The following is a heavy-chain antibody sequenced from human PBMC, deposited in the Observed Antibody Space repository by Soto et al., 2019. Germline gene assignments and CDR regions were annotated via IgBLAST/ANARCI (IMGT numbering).Heavy chain of an antibody. Sequence: ETLSLTCAVYGGSFSGYYWSWIRQPPGKGLEWIGEINHSGSTNYNPSLKSRVTISVDTSKNQFSLKLSSVTAADTAVYYCASVRSIAAAGDYWGQGTLVTVSS. CDR3: ASVRSIAAAGDY. V-gene: IGHV4-34*01. D-gene: IGHD6-13*01. J-gene: IGHJ4*02. CDR1: GGSFSGYY. CDR2: INHSGST.